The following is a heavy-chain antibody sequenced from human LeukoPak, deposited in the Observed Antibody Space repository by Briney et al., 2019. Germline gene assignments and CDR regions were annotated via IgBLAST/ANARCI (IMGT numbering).Heavy chain of an antibody. CDR1: GGSFSGYY. CDR3: ARDSSSLYDY. Sequence: PSETLSLTCAVYGGSFSGYYWSWIRQPPGKGLEWIGYIYYSGSTNYNPSLKSRVTISVDTSKNQFSLKLSSVTAADTAVYYCARDSSSLYDYWGQGTLVTVSS. J-gene: IGHJ4*02. CDR2: IYYSGST. D-gene: IGHD6-13*01. V-gene: IGHV4-59*01.